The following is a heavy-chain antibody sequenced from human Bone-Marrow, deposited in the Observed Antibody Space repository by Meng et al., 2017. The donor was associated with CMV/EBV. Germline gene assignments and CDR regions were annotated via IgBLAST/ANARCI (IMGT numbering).Heavy chain of an antibody. CDR1: GFTFSSYA. CDR3: ARERLYQPLWGDALDI. CDR2: ILYDGSNK. D-gene: IGHD2-2*01. V-gene: IGHV3-30-3*01. J-gene: IGHJ3*02. Sequence: GGSLRLSCEASGFTFSSYAMHWVRQAPGKGLEWVAIILYDGSNKDYADSVKGRFTISRDNSKNTLYLQMNSLRAEDTAVYYCARERLYQPLWGDALDIWGQGTMVTVSS.